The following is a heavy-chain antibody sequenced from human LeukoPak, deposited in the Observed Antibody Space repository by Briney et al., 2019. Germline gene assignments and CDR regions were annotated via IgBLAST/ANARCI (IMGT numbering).Heavy chain of an antibody. D-gene: IGHD4-17*01. Sequence: SVRVSCKASVGTYSSYAISWVRQAPGQGLEWMGRIIPIFGTANYAQKFQGRVTITTDESTSTAYMELSSLRSEDTAVYYCARDGRVGGDYKRPFDYWGQGTLVTVSS. J-gene: IGHJ4*02. CDR1: VGTYSSYA. CDR3: ARDGRVGGDYKRPFDY. V-gene: IGHV1-69*05. CDR2: IIPIFGTA.